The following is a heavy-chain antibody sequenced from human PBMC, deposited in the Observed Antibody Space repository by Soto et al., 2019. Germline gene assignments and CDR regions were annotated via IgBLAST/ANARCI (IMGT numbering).Heavy chain of an antibody. CDR3: ARGADYEGYFDD. V-gene: IGHV1-69*14. J-gene: IGHJ4*02. D-gene: IGHD3-22*01. CDR2: IILPFGTP. CDR1: GGTFSNYA. Sequence: QVRPVQSGAEVKKPGSSVKVSCKASGGTFSNYAISWVRQAPGQGLEWMGVIILPFGTPNYAQKFQGRVTITAEKSMTTVYMEVSGLRSEDTAVYSCARGADYEGYFDDWGRGTVVTVSS.